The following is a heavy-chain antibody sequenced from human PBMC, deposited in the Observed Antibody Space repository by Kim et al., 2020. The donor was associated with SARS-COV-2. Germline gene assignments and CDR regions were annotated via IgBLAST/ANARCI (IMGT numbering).Heavy chain of an antibody. D-gene: IGHD2-2*01. Sequence: GGSLRLSCAASGFTFRNYGMQWVRQAPGKGLEWLTLIWYDGSHENYADSVKGRFTISRDNAKNTLYLQMNSLRAEDTAVYYCARVLMCSSTSCHDYFHYHGLDVWGQGTTVTVSS. CDR3: ARVLMCSSTSCHDYFHYHGLDV. CDR1: GFTFRNYG. J-gene: IGHJ6*02. CDR2: IWYDGSHE. V-gene: IGHV3-33*01.